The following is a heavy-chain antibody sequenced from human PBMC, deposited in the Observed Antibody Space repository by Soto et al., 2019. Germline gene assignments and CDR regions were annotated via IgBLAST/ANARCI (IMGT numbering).Heavy chain of an antibody. CDR3: AAAFGGTPVGVSIRGMVSGP. J-gene: IGHJ5*02. CDR1: GGTFSSFD. CDR2: IVPLFGRA. D-gene: IGHD3-3*01. Sequence: QVHLVQSGAEVKKPGSSVRVSCKASGGTFSSFDITWVRQAPGEGLEWLGGIVPLFGRADYAQNFQGRVSITAGKSTVTADLEMGRLTRHDTSGYFCAAAFGGTPVGVSIRGMVSGPWGPGTLITVSS. V-gene: IGHV1-69*06.